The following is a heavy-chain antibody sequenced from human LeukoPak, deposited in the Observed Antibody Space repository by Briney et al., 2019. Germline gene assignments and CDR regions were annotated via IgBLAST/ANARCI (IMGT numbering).Heavy chain of an antibody. CDR3: ARLTSGGDYAFDY. CDR1: GFTFTSYS. CDR2: ISESGRYI. Sequence: GGSLRLSCAASGFTFTSYSLNWVRQAPGTGLEWVSSISESGRYIYFRASLKGRFTVSRDNAENSLYLQMNGLRVEDTAVYYCARLTSGGDYAFDYWGQGTLVTVSS. J-gene: IGHJ4*02. V-gene: IGHV3-21*01. D-gene: IGHD2-21*02.